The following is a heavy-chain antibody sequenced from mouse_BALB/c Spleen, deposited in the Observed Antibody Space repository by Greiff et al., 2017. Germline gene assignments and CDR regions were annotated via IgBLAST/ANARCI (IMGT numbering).Heavy chain of an antibody. Sequence: QVQLQQSGPGLVAPSQSLSITCTVSGFSLTGYGVNWVRQPPGKGLEWLGMIWGDGSTDYNSALKSRLSISKDNSKSQVFLKMNSLQTDDTARYYCARGDGYYGYFDYWGQGTTLTVSS. CDR2: IWGDGST. D-gene: IGHD2-3*01. V-gene: IGHV2-6-7*01. CDR3: ARGDGYYGYFDY. J-gene: IGHJ2*01. CDR1: GFSLTGYG.